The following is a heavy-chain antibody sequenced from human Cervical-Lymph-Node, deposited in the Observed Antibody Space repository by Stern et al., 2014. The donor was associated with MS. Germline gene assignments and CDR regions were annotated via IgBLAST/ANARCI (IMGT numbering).Heavy chain of an antibody. V-gene: IGHV1-69*01. CDR1: GGTFRNYG. Sequence: QLVQSGAEVKKPGSSVNVSCKASGGTFRNYGFSWVRQAPGQGLEWMGGIVPVFDTSHYAQKFQGRLTISADASTTTAYMELRSLTSEDTAVYYCARDDPSNSGAFDIWGQGTLVTVSS. J-gene: IGHJ3*02. CDR3: ARDDPSNSGAFDI. CDR2: IVPVFDTS. D-gene: IGHD1-26*01.